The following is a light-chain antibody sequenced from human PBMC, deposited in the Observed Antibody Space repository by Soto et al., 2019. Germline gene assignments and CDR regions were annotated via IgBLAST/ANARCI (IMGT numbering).Light chain of an antibody. Sequence: QSVLTQPPSASGSPGQSVTISCTGTSSDVGGYNYVSWYQQHPGKAPKLMIYEVSQGPSGVPDRFSGSKSGNTASLTVSGRQPEDEADYYCSSYAGSNKSVFGTGTKLTVL. J-gene: IGLJ1*01. V-gene: IGLV2-8*01. CDR2: EVS. CDR3: SSYAGSNKSV. CDR1: SSDVGGYNY.